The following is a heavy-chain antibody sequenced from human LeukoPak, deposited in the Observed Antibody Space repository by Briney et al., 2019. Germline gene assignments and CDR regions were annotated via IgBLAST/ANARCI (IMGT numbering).Heavy chain of an antibody. CDR1: GGSLTSTSHY. CDR2: IYSSGST. Sequence: PSETLSLTCTVSGGSLTSTSHYWDWVRQPPGKGLEWLGSIYSSGSTYYNPSLKSRVTVSFDTSKNQFSLSLTSVTAADTAVYYCTKRRGYSFGFDYYYMDVWGQGTLVTVSS. CDR3: TKRRGYSFGFDYYYMDV. J-gene: IGHJ6*03. D-gene: IGHD5-18*01. V-gene: IGHV4-39*01.